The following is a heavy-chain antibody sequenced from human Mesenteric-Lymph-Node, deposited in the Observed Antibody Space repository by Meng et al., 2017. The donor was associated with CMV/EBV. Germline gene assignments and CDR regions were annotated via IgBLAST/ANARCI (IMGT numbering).Heavy chain of an antibody. Sequence: ASVKVSCKTSGYSFSSFTINWVRQAPGQGLEWMGWINPNSGGTDYAQKFQGRVTMTRDTSIGTAYMDLSRLRSDDTAVYYCARGGGGTTPLPDYWGQGTLVTVSS. CDR1: GYSFSSFT. D-gene: IGHD3-16*01. J-gene: IGHJ4*02. CDR2: INPNSGGT. V-gene: IGHV1-2*02. CDR3: ARGGGGTTPLPDY.